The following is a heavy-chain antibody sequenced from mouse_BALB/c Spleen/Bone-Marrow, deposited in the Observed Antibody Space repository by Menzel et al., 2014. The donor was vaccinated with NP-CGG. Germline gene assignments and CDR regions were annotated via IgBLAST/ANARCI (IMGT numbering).Heavy chain of an antibody. CDR3: ARTGFDY. Sequence: VQLVESGPGLVQPSQSLSITCTVSGFSLTSYGVHWVRPSPGKGLEWLGVIWSGGSTDYNAAFISRLSISKDNSKSQVFFKMNSLQANDTAIYYCARTGFDYWGQGTTLTVSS. V-gene: IGHV2-2*02. J-gene: IGHJ2*01. D-gene: IGHD4-1*01. CDR1: GFSLTSYG. CDR2: IWSGGST.